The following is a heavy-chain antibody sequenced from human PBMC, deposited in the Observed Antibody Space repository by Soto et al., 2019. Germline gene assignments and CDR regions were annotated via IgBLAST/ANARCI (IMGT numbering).Heavy chain of an antibody. J-gene: IGHJ4*02. CDR2: ISGSGGST. CDR1: GFTFSSYA. D-gene: IGHD3-22*01. Sequence: GVLRLSCAASGFTFSSYAMSWVRQAPGKGLEWVSAISGSGGSTYYADSVKGRFTISRDNSKNTLYLQMNSLRAEDTAVYYCAKVKIHNYYXXSGPAILDYXGXGTLVTVSS. V-gene: IGHV3-23*01. CDR3: AKVKIHNYYXXSGPAILDY.